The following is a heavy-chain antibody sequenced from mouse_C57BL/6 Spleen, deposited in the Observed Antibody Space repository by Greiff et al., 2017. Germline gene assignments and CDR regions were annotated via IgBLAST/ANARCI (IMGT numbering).Heavy chain of an antibody. Sequence: VHLVESGPGLVQPSQSLSITCTVSGFSLTSYGVHWVRQSPGKGLEWLGVIWSGGSTDYNAAFISRLSISKDNSKSQVFFKMNSLQADDTAIYYCARPYYYGSSPFAYWGQGTLVTVSA. V-gene: IGHV2-2*01. CDR1: GFSLTSYG. D-gene: IGHD1-1*01. CDR2: IWSGGST. CDR3: ARPYYYGSSPFAY. J-gene: IGHJ3*01.